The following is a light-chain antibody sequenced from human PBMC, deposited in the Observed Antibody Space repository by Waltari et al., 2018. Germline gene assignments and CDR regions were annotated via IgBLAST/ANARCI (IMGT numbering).Light chain of an antibody. Sequence: IVLTQSPGTLSLSPGERATLSCRASQSVSRSLAWYQQKPGQAPKPLIYGASTRATGIPDRFTGNGSGTYFSLTISSLEPEDFAIYFCQHYVRLPATFGQGTKVEIK. V-gene: IGKV3-20*01. CDR3: QHYVRLPAT. CDR2: GAS. J-gene: IGKJ1*01. CDR1: QSVSRS.